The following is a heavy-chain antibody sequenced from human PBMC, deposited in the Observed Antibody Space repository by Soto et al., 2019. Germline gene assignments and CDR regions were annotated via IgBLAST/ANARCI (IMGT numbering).Heavy chain of an antibody. Sequence: QVHLVQSGAEVKKPGASVKVSCKASGYTFTSHGISWVRQSPGQGLEWMGWISTYSGNTNYAQKLQGRVTMTTDTSTSTGFMELRSLRSDDMAVFYCARVDQGDFDYWGQGTLGTVSS. J-gene: IGHJ4*02. CDR3: ARVDQGDFDY. V-gene: IGHV1-18*03. CDR2: ISTYSGNT. CDR1: GYTFTSHG.